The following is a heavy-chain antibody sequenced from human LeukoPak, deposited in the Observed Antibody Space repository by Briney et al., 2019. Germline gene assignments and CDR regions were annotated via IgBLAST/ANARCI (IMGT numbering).Heavy chain of an antibody. CDR3: ARITMVRGEAHGAYYYYMDV. J-gene: IGHJ6*03. V-gene: IGHV1-69*05. CDR1: GGTFSSYA. D-gene: IGHD3-10*01. Sequence: SVKVSCKASGGTFSSYAISWVRQAPGQGLEWMGGIIPIFGTANYAQKFQGRVTITTDESTSTAYMELSSLRSEDTAVYYCARITMVRGEAHGAYYYYMDVWGKGTTVTVSS. CDR2: IIPIFGTA.